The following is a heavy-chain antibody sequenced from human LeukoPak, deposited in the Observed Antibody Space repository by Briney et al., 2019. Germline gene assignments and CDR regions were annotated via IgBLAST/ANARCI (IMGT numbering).Heavy chain of an antibody. CDR2: TYDSGSS. J-gene: IGHJ4*02. V-gene: IGHV4-59*01. D-gene: IGHD2-2*01. Sequence: PSETLSLTCAVSGGSMRNYYWSWIRQPPGKGLEGIGYTYDSGSSSYNPSLRSRVSISIDTSKNQFSLNLSSVTAADTAVYYCARGWASSWYYFDFWGQGTLVTVSS. CDR3: ARGWASSWYYFDF. CDR1: GGSMRNYY.